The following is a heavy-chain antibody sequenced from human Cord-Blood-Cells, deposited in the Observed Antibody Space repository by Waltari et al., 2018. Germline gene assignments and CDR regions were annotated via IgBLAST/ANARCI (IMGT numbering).Heavy chain of an antibody. J-gene: IGHJ4*02. Sequence: QVQLVQSGAAVKKPGSSVKVSCKASGGTFSSYAISWVRQAPGQVLEWMGRISPILGIANYAQKFQGRVTITADKSTSTAYMELSSLRAEDTAVYYCARDLGYSSGWYFDYWGQGTLVTVSS. D-gene: IGHD6-19*01. CDR3: ARDLGYSSGWYFDY. CDR1: GGTFSSYA. CDR2: ISPILGIA. V-gene: IGHV1-69*09.